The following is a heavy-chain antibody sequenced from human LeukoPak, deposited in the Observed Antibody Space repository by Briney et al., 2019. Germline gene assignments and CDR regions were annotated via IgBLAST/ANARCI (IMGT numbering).Heavy chain of an antibody. J-gene: IGHJ6*04. D-gene: IGHD4/OR15-4a*01. CDR3: ARHHGTIVDV. CDR2: IYPGDSET. V-gene: IGHV5-51*01. CDR1: GYRFSTYW. Sequence: GESLKISCKGSGYRFSTYWIGWVRQMPGKGLEWMGIIYPGDSETRYSPSSQGQVTISADKSINTAYLQWNSLKASDTAMYYCARHHGTIVDVWGKGTTVTVSS.